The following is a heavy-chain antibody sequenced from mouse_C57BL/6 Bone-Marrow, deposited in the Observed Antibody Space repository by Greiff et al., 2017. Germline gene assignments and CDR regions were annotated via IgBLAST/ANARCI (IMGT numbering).Heavy chain of an antibody. V-gene: IGHV1-81*01. J-gene: IGHJ1*03. CDR1: GYTFTSYG. CDR2: IYPRSGNT. Sequence: VQLKESGAELARPGASVKLSCKASGYTFTSYGISWVKQRTGQGLEWIGEIYPRSGNTYYNEKFKGKATLTADKSSSTAYMELRSLTSEDSAVYFCAREGDCHWYFDVWGTGTTVTVSS. CDR3: AREGDCHWYFDV.